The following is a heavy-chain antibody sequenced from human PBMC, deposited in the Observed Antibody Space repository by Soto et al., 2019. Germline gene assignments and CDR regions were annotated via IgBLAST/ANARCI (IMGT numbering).Heavy chain of an antibody. CDR2: IYDSGNT. J-gene: IGHJ6*02. V-gene: IGHV4-39*01. Sequence: ASETLSLTCTVSGGSISSTGYYWGWFRQPPGKGLEWIGSIYDSGNTYRNPSLMSRVTVSVDTSKNQFSLKLTSVTAADTAMYYCARRHLTSPPVWGRGTTVTVSS. CDR3: ARRHLTSPPV. D-gene: IGHD2-2*01. CDR1: GGSISSTGYY.